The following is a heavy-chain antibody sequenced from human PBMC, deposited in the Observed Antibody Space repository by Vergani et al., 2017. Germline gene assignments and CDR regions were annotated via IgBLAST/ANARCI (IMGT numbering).Heavy chain of an antibody. V-gene: IGHV3-33*06. Sequence: VQLVESGGGLVKPGGSLRLSCAASGFTFSSYGMHWVRQAPGKGLEWVAVIWYDGSNKYYADSVKGRFTISRDNSKNTLYLQMNSLRAEDTAVYYCAKDDPDDYGPFDYWGQGTLVTVSS. CDR1: GFTFSSYG. J-gene: IGHJ4*02. CDR3: AKDDPDDYGPFDY. D-gene: IGHD4-17*01. CDR2: IWYDGSNK.